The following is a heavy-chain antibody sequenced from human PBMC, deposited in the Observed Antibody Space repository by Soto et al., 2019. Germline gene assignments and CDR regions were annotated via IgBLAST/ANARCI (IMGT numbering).Heavy chain of an antibody. D-gene: IGHD3-22*01. V-gene: IGHV3-23*01. Sequence: GGSLRLSCAASGFTFSSYAMSWVRQAPGKGLEWVSAISGSGGSTYYADSVKGRFTISRDNSKNTLYLQMNSLRAEDTAVYYCAKVPLNYYDSSGYAPDAFDIWGKGTMVTVSS. CDR3: AKVPLNYYDSSGYAPDAFDI. CDR2: ISGSGGST. CDR1: GFTFSSYA. J-gene: IGHJ3*02.